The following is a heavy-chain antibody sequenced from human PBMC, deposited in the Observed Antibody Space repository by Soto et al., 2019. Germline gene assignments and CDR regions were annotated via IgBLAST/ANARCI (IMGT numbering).Heavy chain of an antibody. Sequence: QVQLQESGPGLVKPSETLSLTCTVSGGSISSYYWSWIRQPPGKGLEWIGYIYYSGSTNYNPSLKSRVTISVDTSKNQFSLKLSSVTAADTAVYYCARVISNTLDYWGQGTLVTVSS. V-gene: IGHV4-59*01. D-gene: IGHD2-2*02. CDR3: ARVISNTLDY. J-gene: IGHJ4*02. CDR2: IYYSGST. CDR1: GGSISSYY.